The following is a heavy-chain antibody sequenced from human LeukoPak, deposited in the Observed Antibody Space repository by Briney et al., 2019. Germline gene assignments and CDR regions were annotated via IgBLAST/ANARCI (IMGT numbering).Heavy chain of an antibody. J-gene: IGHJ5*02. CDR3: ARDLTTSDGNWFDP. Sequence: GGSLRLSCAASGFTFSSYWMPWVRQAPGKGLVWVSRINSDGSSTNYADSVKGRFTISRDNAKNTLYPQMNSLRAEDTAVYYCARDLTTSDGNWFDPWGQGTLVTVSS. CDR1: GFTFSSYW. V-gene: IGHV3-74*01. CDR2: INSDGSST. D-gene: IGHD4-11*01.